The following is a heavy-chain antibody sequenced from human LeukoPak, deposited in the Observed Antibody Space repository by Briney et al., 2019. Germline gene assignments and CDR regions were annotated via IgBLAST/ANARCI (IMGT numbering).Heavy chain of an antibody. CDR1: GYTXTGYY. D-gene: IGHD4-17*01. CDR2: INPNSGGT. J-gene: IGHJ5*02. Sequence: GASVKVSCKASGYTXTGYYMHWVRQAPGQGLEWMGWINPNSGGTNYAQKLQGRVTMTRDTSISTAYMDLSSLRSDDTAVYYCARGSDYGDYWFDPWGQGTLVTVSS. CDR3: ARGSDYGDYWFDP. V-gene: IGHV1-2*02.